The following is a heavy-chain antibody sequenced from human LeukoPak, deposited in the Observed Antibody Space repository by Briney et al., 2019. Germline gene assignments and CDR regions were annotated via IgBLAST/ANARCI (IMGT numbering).Heavy chain of an antibody. V-gene: IGHV3-49*03. D-gene: IGHD6-19*01. J-gene: IGHJ6*03. Sequence: PGGSLRLSCTASGFTFGDYAMSWFRQAPGKGLEWVGFIRSKAYGGTTEYAASVKGRFTISRDDSKSIAYLQMNSLKTEDTAVYYCTRLGIAVATYYYYYYMDVWGEGTTVTVSS. CDR3: TRLGIAVATYYYYYYMDV. CDR2: IRSKAYGGTT. CDR1: GFTFGDYA.